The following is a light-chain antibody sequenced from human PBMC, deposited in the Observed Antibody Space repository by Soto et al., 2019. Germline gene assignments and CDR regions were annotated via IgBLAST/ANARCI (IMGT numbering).Light chain of an antibody. CDR1: SSDVGGYNY. CDR2: DVS. J-gene: IGLJ2*01. CDR3: CSYAGSYTLV. Sequence: QSVLTQPRSVSGSPGQSVTISCTGTSSDVGGYNYVSWYQQHPGKAPKLMIYDVSKRPSGVPDRFSGSKSGNTASLTISGLQADDEADYYCCSYAGSYTLVFGGGTKLTV. V-gene: IGLV2-11*01.